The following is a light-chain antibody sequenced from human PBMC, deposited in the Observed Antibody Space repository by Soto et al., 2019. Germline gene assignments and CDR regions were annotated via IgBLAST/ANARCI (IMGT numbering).Light chain of an antibody. CDR3: NSYTTLSNRV. J-gene: IGLJ1*01. CDR2: EVN. CDR1: SSDVGGFNY. Sequence: QSVLTQPPSASGSPGQSVTISCSGTSSDVGGFNYVSWYQQHPGRAPKVLIYEVNKRPSGVPDRFSGSKSGNTASLTISGLQAEDEANYYCNSYTTLSNRVFGTGTKVTVL. V-gene: IGLV2-8*01.